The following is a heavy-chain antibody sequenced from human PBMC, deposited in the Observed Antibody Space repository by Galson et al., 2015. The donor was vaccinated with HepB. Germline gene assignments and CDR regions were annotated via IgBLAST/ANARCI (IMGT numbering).Heavy chain of an antibody. CDR2: VYYGGTT. D-gene: IGHD1-26*01. V-gene: IGHV4-39*01. CDR3: ARPLVLNGRFYPGVGPFHS. J-gene: IGHJ3*02. CDR1: GDSISTSLYY. Sequence: ETLSLTCTVSGDSISTSLYYWGWIRQGPGKDLEWIGSVYYGGTTYYSPSFQSRVAMSVDTSKNQLSLTLTSVTAADTAVYYCARPLVLNGRFYPGVGPFHSWGQGTMVTVS.